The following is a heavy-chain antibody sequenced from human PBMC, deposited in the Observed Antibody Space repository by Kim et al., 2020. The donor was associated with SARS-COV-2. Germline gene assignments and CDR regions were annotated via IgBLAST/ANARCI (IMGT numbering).Heavy chain of an antibody. CDR2: ITGSGDST. J-gene: IGHJ5*02. Sequence: GGSLRLSCAASGFTFTNYATSWVRQAPGKGLEWVSTITGSGDSTYYTDSVKGRFTIFRDNSKNTLYLQMNSLRAEDTAVYYCAKGGIGMFPGVTRVKWFDPWGQGTLVTVSS. CDR3: AKGGIGMFPGVTRVKWFDP. V-gene: IGHV3-23*01. D-gene: IGHD3-10*01. CDR1: GFTFTNYA.